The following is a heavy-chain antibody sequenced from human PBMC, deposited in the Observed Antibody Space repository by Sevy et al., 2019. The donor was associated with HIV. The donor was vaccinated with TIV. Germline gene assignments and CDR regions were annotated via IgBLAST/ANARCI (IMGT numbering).Heavy chain of an antibody. CDR1: GFTISSYA. CDR3: AGGRYDSSGSFDAFDI. D-gene: IGHD3-22*01. Sequence: GGSLRLSCAASGFTISSYAMNWVRQAPGKGLEWVSTIFGNGGVTYYAESVKGRFTISRDSSKKTLYLQMNSLRAEDTAVYYCAGGRYDSSGSFDAFDIWGQGTMVTVSS. J-gene: IGHJ3*02. V-gene: IGHV3-23*01. CDR2: IFGNGGVT.